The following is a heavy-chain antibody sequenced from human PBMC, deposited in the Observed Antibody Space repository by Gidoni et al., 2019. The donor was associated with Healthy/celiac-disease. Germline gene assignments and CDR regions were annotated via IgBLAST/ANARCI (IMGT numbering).Heavy chain of an antibody. Sequence: LEWVSAISGSGGSTYYADSVKGRFTISRDNSKNTLYLQMNSLRAEDTAVYYCAKDRIGDYVQGSLANYYYYYMDVWGKGTTVTVSS. J-gene: IGHJ6*03. D-gene: IGHD4-17*01. V-gene: IGHV3-23*01. CDR3: AKDRIGDYVQGSLANYYYYYMDV. CDR2: ISGSGGST.